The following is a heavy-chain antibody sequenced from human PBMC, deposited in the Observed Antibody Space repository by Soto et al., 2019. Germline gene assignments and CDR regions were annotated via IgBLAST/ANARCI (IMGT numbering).Heavy chain of an antibody. V-gene: IGHV3-21*02. Sequence: EVQLVESGGGLVKPGGSLRLSCEDSGFTFSSYTMNWVRRAPGKGLEWVSSISSRSTNTHYADSVRGRFTISRDNAKRYLYLQMTSLKTEDTAVYYCARGPLYYFDYWGQGTLVTVSS. CDR1: GFTFSSYT. CDR3: ARGPLYYFDY. J-gene: IGHJ4*02. CDR2: ISSRSTNT.